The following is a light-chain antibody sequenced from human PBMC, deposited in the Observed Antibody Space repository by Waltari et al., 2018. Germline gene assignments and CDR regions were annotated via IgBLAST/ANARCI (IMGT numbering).Light chain of an antibody. Sequence: EIVLTQSPATLSLSPGERATLSCRASQSVSIYLAWYQQKPGQGPRLLIYDASNRATGIPARFSGSGSGTDFTLTISSLEPEDFAVYYCQQRSNWPPTFGQGTKLEIK. CDR2: DAS. J-gene: IGKJ2*01. CDR1: QSVSIY. V-gene: IGKV3-11*01. CDR3: QQRSNWPPT.